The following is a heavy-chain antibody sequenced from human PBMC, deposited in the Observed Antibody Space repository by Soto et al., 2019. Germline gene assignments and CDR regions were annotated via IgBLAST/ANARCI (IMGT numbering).Heavy chain of an antibody. D-gene: IGHD3-10*01. J-gene: IGHJ4*02. V-gene: IGHV3-30*18. Sequence: QVQLVESGGGVVQPGRSLRLSCAASGFTFSSYGMHWVRQAPGKGLEWVAVISYDGSNKYYADSVKGRFTISRDNSKNTLYLQMNSLSAKDTAVYYCAKDSYGSGSPPDYWGQGTLVTVFS. CDR1: GFTFSSYG. CDR2: ISYDGSNK. CDR3: AKDSYGSGSPPDY.